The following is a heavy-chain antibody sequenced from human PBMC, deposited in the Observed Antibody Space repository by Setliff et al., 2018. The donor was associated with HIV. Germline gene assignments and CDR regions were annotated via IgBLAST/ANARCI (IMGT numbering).Heavy chain of an antibody. V-gene: IGHV5-51*01. CDR3: ARHTIDISLLVVQDPGPFDL. J-gene: IGHJ3*01. CDR1: GYSFSNHW. Sequence: GESLKISCTGSGYSFSNHWIGWVRQMPGRGLEWAGIIYPQDSDIRYSPSFKGHVTISAGRSRNTAYLQWSALRASDTAIYFCARHTIDISLLVVQDPGPFDLWGRGTMVTVSS. D-gene: IGHD3-10*01. CDR2: IYPQDSDI.